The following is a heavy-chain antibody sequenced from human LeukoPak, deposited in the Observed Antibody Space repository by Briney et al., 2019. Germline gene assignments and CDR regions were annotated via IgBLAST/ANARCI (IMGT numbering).Heavy chain of an antibody. V-gene: IGHV1-8*03. Sequence: GASVKVSCKASGYTFSSYDINWVRQATGQGLEWMGWMNPNSGDRGYAQKFQGRVTITRNTSISTAYMELSSLRSEDTAVYYCARAPYGDYSGDYYYYYMDVWGKGTTVTVSS. CDR3: ARAPYGDYSGDYYYYYMDV. J-gene: IGHJ6*03. CDR2: MNPNSGDR. CDR1: GYTFSSYD. D-gene: IGHD4-17*01.